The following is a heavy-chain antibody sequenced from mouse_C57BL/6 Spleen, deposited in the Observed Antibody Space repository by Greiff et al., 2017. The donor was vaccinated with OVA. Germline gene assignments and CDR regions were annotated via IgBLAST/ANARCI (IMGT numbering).Heavy chain of an antibody. Sequence: VKLMESGAELVRPGASVKLSCKASGYTFTDYYINWVKQRPGQGLEWIARIYPGSGNTYYNEKFKGKATLTAEKSSSTAYMQLSSLTSEDSAVYFGARGGYYGSSHYWYFDVWGTGTTVTVSS. CDR2: IYPGSGNT. J-gene: IGHJ1*03. V-gene: IGHV1-76*01. CDR1: GYTFTDYY. D-gene: IGHD1-1*01. CDR3: ARGGYYGSSHYWYFDV.